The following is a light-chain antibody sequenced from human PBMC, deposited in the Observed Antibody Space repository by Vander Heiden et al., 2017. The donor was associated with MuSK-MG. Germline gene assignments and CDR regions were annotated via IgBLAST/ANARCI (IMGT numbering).Light chain of an antibody. CDR3: KQYDNSHSLT. Sequence: IVMTQSPATLSVSPGERATLSCRVSQSASSNLAWYQHKAGQAPRIVTQGALTKAPGIPARFSGSGSGTESTLTISRPQSVEFAVYLCKQYDNSHSLTFGGGTKVEIK. CDR1: QSASSN. CDR2: GAL. J-gene: IGKJ4*01. V-gene: IGKV3-15*01.